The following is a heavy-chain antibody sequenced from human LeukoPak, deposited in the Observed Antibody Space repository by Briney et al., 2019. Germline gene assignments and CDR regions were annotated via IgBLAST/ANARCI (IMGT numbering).Heavy chain of an antibody. J-gene: IGHJ6*03. Sequence: PGGSLRLSCAASGFTFSSYWMSWVRQAPGKGLEWVANIKQDGSEKYYVDSVKGRFTISRDNSKNTLYLQMNSLRVEDTAVYYCAKAADQYYYYYFYYMDVWGKGTTVTVSS. CDR2: IKQDGSEK. CDR3: AKAADQYYYYYFYYMDV. CDR1: GFTFSSYW. D-gene: IGHD2-2*01. V-gene: IGHV3-7*01.